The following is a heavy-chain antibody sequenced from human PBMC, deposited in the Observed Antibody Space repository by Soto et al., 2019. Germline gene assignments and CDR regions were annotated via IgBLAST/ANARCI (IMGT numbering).Heavy chain of an antibody. CDR1: GYTFTSYD. D-gene: IGHD1-1*01. Sequence: VQLVQSGAEVKKPGASVKVSCKASGYTFTSYDINWVRQATGQGLEWMGWMNPNSGNTGDAQKFQGRVTMTRNNSISTAYMELSSLKYEDTAVYCCARKMTGTTSMDVWCQGTRVSVSS. CDR3: ARKMTGTTSMDV. J-gene: IGHJ6*02. V-gene: IGHV1-8*01. CDR2: MNPNSGNT.